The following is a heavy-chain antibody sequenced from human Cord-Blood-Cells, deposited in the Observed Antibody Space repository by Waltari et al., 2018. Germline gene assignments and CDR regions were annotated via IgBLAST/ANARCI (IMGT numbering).Heavy chain of an antibody. V-gene: IGHV1-69*06. CDR1: GGTFSSYA. Sequence: GAEVKKPGSSVKVSCQASGGTFSSYAISWVRQAPGQGLEWMGGIIPIFGTANYAQKFQGRVTITADKSTSTAYMELSSLRSEDTAVYYCARGEMYSSSHWFDPWGQGTLVTVSS. CDR3: ARGEMYSSSHWFDP. J-gene: IGHJ5*02. CDR2: IIPIFGTA. D-gene: IGHD6-6*01.